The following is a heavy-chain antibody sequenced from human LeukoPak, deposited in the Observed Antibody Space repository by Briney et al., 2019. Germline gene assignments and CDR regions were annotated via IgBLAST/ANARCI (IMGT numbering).Heavy chain of an antibody. V-gene: IGHV3-48*01. Sequence: GGSLRLSCAASGFTFSSYSMHWVRQTPGKGLEWLSYISSSSRTIYYADSVKGRFTISRDNARNSLYLQMNSLSAEDTAVYYCASPLHYGNYEYFETGGQGTLVTVS. CDR3: ASPLHYGNYEYFET. D-gene: IGHD4-11*01. CDR2: ISSSSRTI. CDR1: GFTFSSYS. J-gene: IGHJ4*02.